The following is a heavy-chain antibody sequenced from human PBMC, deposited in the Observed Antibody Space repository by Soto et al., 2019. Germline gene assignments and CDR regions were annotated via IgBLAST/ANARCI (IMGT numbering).Heavy chain of an antibody. V-gene: IGHV4-39*01. CDR1: GGSISSSSHI. Sequence: SETLSLTCTGPGGSISSSSHIWGWIRQPPGKGLEWIGSIYYSGSTYYNPSLKSRVTISVDTSKNQFSLKLSSVTAADTAVYFFARLNGDYYFYGMHVWGQATMVT. CDR2: IYYSGST. J-gene: IGHJ6*02. D-gene: IGHD3-10*01. CDR3: ARLNGDYYFYGMHV.